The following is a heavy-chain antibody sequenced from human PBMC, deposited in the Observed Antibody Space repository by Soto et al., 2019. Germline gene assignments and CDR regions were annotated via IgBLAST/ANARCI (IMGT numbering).Heavy chain of an antibody. Sequence: PGGSLRLSCAAFGLTISGKKYVAWVRQAPGKGLEWVSGLYDVDGSFYADSVRGRFTTSSDSSKTTVYLQMNDPRPDDTAVYYCATWHEREHAYDVWGQGTTVTVSS. D-gene: IGHD1-1*01. CDR3: ATWHEREHAYDV. J-gene: IGHJ3*01. V-gene: IGHV3-53*01. CDR1: GLTISGKKY. CDR2: LYDVDGS.